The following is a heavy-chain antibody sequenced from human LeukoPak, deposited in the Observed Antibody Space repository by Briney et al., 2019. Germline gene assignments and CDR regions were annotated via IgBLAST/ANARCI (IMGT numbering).Heavy chain of an antibody. V-gene: IGHV4-34*01. J-gene: IGHJ5*02. CDR1: GGSFSGHS. D-gene: IGHD2-8*01. CDR2: INHSGST. Sequence: SETLSLTCAVSGGSFSGHSWIWIRQPPGKGLEWIGEINHSGSTNYNPSLKSRVTISVDTSKNQFSLKLSSVTAADTAVYYCARATDALNWFDPWGQGTLVTVSS. CDR3: ARATDALNWFDP.